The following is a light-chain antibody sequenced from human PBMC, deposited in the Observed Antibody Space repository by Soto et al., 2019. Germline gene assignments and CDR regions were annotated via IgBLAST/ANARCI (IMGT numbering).Light chain of an antibody. CDR2: KAS. J-gene: IGKJ1*01. V-gene: IGKV1-5*03. CDR1: QTISSW. CDR3: QHYNSYLEA. Sequence: DIHMTQSPSTLSGSVGYRFTITCRASQTISSWLAWYQQKPGKAPKLLIYKASTLKSGVPSRFRGSGSGTEFTLTISSLQPDDFETYYCQHYNSYLEAFGQGTKVDIK.